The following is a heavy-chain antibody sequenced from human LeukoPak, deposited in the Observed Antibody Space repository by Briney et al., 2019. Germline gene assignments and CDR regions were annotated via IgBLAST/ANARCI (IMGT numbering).Heavy chain of an antibody. CDR2: INPKGGGT. CDR1: GYTFTGYY. J-gene: IGHJ4*02. V-gene: IGHV1-2*02. Sequence: GASVKVCCKASGYTFTGYYMHWVRQAPRQGLELMGWINPKGGGTYYAQKFQGRVTMTRDTSISTAYMELSRLTLDDTAVYYCARGAFSGFYSLDYWGQGTLVTVSS. CDR3: ARGAFSGFYSLDY. D-gene: IGHD3-22*01.